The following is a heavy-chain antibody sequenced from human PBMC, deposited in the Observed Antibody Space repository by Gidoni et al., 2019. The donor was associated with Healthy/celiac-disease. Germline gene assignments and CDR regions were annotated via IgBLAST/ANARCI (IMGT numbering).Heavy chain of an antibody. J-gene: IGHJ5*02. V-gene: IGHV4-59*01. CDR3: ARDLAAAGTWWFDP. CDR1: GGSLSSYS. Sequence: QVQLQESGPGLVKPPETLSLTCTVSGGSLSSYSWSWIRQPPGKGLEWIGYIYYSGSTNYNPSLKSRVTISVDTSKNQFSLKLSSVTAADTAVYYCARDLAAAGTWWFDPWGQGTLVTVSS. CDR2: IYYSGST. D-gene: IGHD6-13*01.